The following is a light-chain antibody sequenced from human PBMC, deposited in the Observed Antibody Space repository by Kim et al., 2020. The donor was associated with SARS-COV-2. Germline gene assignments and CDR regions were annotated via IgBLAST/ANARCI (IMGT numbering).Light chain of an antibody. CDR1: NVGSKS. V-gene: IGLV3-21*03. Sequence: SYVLTQPPSVSVAPGKTARISCGGDNVGSKSVQWYQKRPGQAPVVVVYDDTDRPSGIPERFSGSNSGNTATLTISRVEAGDEADYYCQVWDSNSDHVVFGGGTKVTVL. CDR3: QVWDSNSDHVV. CDR2: DDT. J-gene: IGLJ2*01.